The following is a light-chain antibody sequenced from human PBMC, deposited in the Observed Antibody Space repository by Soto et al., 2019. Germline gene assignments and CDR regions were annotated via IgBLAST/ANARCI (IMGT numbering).Light chain of an antibody. CDR3: QQANSFPFT. V-gene: IGKV1-12*02. CDR1: QIIGSW. Sequence: DIQMTQSPSSVSASIGDRVTITCRASQIIGSWLAWYQQKPGKAPTLLIYAASSLQSGVPSRFSGSASGTDFTLTITSLQAEESATYYCQQANSFPFTFGPGTKVDIK. CDR2: AAS. J-gene: IGKJ3*01.